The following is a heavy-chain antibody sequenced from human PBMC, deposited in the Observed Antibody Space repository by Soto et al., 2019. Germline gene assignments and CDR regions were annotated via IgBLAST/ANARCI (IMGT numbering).Heavy chain of an antibody. Sequence: HVQLQESGPGLVKPSETLSLTCTVSGGSISSYYWSWIRQPPGKGLEWIGYIYYSGSTNYNPSLKSRVTISVDTSKNQFSLKLSSVTAADTAVYYCARAGWVRGVSYYYYYYMDVWGKGTTVTVSS. D-gene: IGHD3-10*01. CDR1: GGSISSYY. CDR3: ARAGWVRGVSYYYYYYMDV. V-gene: IGHV4-59*01. J-gene: IGHJ6*03. CDR2: IYYSGST.